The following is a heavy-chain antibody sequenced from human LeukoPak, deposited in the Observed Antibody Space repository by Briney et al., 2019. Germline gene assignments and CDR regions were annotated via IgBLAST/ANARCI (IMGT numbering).Heavy chain of an antibody. CDR1: GFTFSSYS. Sequence: GGSLRLSCAASGFTFSSYSMNWVRQAPGKGLEWVSSISSSSSYIYYADSVKGRFTISRDSAKNTLYLQMNSLRAEDTAVYYCARDRGVGATTPLGYWGQGTLVTVSS. CDR2: ISSSSSYI. D-gene: IGHD1-26*01. V-gene: IGHV3-21*01. J-gene: IGHJ4*02. CDR3: ARDRGVGATTPLGY.